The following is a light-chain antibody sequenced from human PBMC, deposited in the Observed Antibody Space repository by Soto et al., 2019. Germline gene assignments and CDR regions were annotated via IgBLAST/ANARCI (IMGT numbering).Light chain of an antibody. CDR1: HNVDIY. V-gene: IGKV3-11*01. Sequence: EVVLTQSPPTLSLSPGETATLSCRASHNVDIYLAWYQQKPGQAPRLLIYDASNRATGIPARFSGSGSGTDFTLTISSREPEDSAVYYCQQRTHWPPLTFGQGTRLE. CDR3: QQRTHWPPLT. J-gene: IGKJ5*01. CDR2: DAS.